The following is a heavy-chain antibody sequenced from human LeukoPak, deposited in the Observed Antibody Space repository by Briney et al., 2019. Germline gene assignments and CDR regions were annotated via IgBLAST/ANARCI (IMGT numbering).Heavy chain of an antibody. D-gene: IGHD2-15*01. Sequence: SETLSLTCTVSGGSISSYYWSWIRQPPGKGLEWIGYIYYSGSTNYNPSLKSRVTISVDTSKNQFSLKLSSVAAADTAVYYCARHGCSGGSCYVGYYYYYGMDVWGQGTTVTVSS. CDR1: GGSISSYY. CDR2: IYYSGST. V-gene: IGHV4-59*08. J-gene: IGHJ6*02. CDR3: ARHGCSGGSCYVGYYYYYGMDV.